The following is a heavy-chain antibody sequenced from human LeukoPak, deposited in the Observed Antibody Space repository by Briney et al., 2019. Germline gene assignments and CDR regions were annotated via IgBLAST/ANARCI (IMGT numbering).Heavy chain of an antibody. V-gene: IGHV3-7*01. Sequence: GGSLRLSCAASGFTFSSYWMSWVRQAPGKGLEWVANIKQDGSEKYYVDSVKGRFTISRDNAKNSLSLQMNSLRAEDTAVYYCARPLMYYYGSETYFWFDPGGGGTVVTVSS. D-gene: IGHD3-10*01. CDR3: ARPLMYYYGSETYFWFDP. CDR1: GFTFSSYW. J-gene: IGHJ5*02. CDR2: IKQDGSEK.